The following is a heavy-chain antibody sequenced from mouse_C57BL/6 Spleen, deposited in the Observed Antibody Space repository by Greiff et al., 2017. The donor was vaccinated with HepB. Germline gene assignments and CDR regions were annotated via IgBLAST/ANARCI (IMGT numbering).Heavy chain of an antibody. V-gene: IGHV1-22*01. J-gene: IGHJ1*03. D-gene: IGHD2-4*01. Sequence: EVQLQQSGPELVKPGASVKMSCKASGYTFTDYNMHWVKQSHGKSLEWIGYINPNNGGTSYNQKFKGKATLTVNKSSSTAYMELRSLTSEDSAVYYCARKTENDYDGNWYFDVWGTGTTVTVSS. CDR3: ARKTENDYDGNWYFDV. CDR1: GYTFTDYN. CDR2: INPNNGGT.